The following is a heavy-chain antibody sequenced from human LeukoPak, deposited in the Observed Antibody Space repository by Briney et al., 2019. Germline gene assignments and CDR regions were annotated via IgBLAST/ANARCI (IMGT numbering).Heavy chain of an antibody. J-gene: IGHJ4*02. D-gene: IGHD5-18*01. Sequence: GGSLRLSCAASGFTFSSYWMHWVGQAQGKGRGGVSRINSNGSRKIYADSVKGRFTIPRDNANNTLYLQMNSLRAEDTAVYYCARTVDTAMVRWGQGTLVTVSS. CDR2: INSNGSRK. CDR3: ARTVDTAMVR. V-gene: IGHV3-74*01. CDR1: GFTFSSYW.